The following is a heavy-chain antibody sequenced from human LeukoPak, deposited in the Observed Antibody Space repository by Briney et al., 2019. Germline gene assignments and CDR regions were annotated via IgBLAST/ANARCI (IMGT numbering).Heavy chain of an antibody. V-gene: IGHV3-23*01. CDR3: AKDAAGPEY. J-gene: IGHJ4*02. CDR2: ISAGGGST. D-gene: IGHD6-13*01. Sequence: GGSLRLSCIASGLVFSNYGMSWVRQAPGKGLFWVSGISAGGGSTYYADSVKGRFTISRDNSRNTLYLQMNSLRAEDTAVYYCAKDAAGPEYWGQGTLVTVSS. CDR1: GLVFSNYG.